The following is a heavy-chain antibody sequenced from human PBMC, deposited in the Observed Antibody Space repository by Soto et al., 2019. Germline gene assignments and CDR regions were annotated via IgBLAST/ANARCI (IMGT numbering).Heavy chain of an antibody. CDR1: GFTFTSYA. J-gene: IGHJ4*02. D-gene: IGHD5-12*01. Sequence: VGSLRLSCAASGFTFTSYAMSWVRQAPGKGLEWVSATSGSGDTTYYTDSVKGRFTISRDNSKNTLYLQMNSLRADDTAVYYCAKMVHGGYVSYFNFWGQGTLVTVSS. CDR3: AKMVHGGYVSYFNF. CDR2: TSGSGDTT. V-gene: IGHV3-23*01.